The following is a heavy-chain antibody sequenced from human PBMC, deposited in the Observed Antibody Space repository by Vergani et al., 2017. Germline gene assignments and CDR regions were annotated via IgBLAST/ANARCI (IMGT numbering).Heavy chain of an antibody. Sequence: QVQLQESGPGLVEPSETLSLTCAASGYSIWNGYYWGWFRQLPGKGLEWIGSVYHSGSTHYNPSLKSRVTISVDTSKNDFSLKVTSVTAADAAVYYCRRQHQEGASGPPSVPTWGQGISVIVSS. CDR3: RRQHQEGASGPPSVPT. CDR2: VYHSGST. V-gene: IGHV4-38-2*01. J-gene: IGHJ4*02. D-gene: IGHD5-12*01. CDR1: GYSIWNGYY.